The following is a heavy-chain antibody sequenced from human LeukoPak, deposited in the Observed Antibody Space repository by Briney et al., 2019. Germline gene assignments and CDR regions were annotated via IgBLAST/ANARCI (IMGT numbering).Heavy chain of an antibody. V-gene: IGHV4-4*07. J-gene: IGHJ4*02. CDR2: IYTSGST. D-gene: IGHD3-10*01. CDR1: GGSISSYY. Sequence: PSETLSLTCTVSGGSISSYYWSWIRQPAGKGLEWIGRIYTSGSTNYNPSLKSRVTMSVDTSKNQFSLKLSSVTAADTAVYCCARVALWFGELTHYFDYWGQGTLVTVSS. CDR3: ARVALWFGELTHYFDY.